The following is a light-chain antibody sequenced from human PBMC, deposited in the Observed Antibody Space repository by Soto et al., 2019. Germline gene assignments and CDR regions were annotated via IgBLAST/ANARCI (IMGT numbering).Light chain of an antibody. CDR3: QQYGSSPLT. Sequence: IVLTQSPGTLSLSPGERATLSCRASQSVSSSYLAWYQQKPGQAPRLLIYGASTRATGIPDRFSGSGYGTDFTFTISRLESEDFAVYFCQQYGSSPLTFGGGTKVEIK. CDR2: GAS. V-gene: IGKV3-20*01. J-gene: IGKJ4*01. CDR1: QSVSSSY.